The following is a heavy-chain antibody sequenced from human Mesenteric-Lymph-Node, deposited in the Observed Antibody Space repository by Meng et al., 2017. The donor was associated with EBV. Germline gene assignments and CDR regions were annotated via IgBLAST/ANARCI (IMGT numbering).Heavy chain of an antibody. J-gene: IGHJ5*02. CDR3: ARGYTYNYESGVPPFDL. Sequence: VQCQQCGDELVNPPETPSLTCALYVGSFGIYYWGWIRPSPEKGLEWIGEINRIGGTDYNPSLKSRVTISVDTSKNQFSLRLSSVTAADTAVYYCARGYTYNYESGVPPFDLWGHGTLVTVSS. CDR2: INRIGGT. CDR1: VGSFGIYY. D-gene: IGHD3-22*01. V-gene: IGHV4-34*01.